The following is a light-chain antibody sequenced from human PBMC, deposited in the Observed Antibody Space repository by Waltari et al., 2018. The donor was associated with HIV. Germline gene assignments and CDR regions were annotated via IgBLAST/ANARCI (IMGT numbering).Light chain of an antibody. J-gene: IGKJ1*01. CDR1: KSVLYSSNNKNY. CDR2: WAS. Sequence: DIVMTQSPDSLVVSLGERATINCKSSKSVLYSSNNKNYLAWYQQKPGQPPKLLIYWASTRESGVPDRFSGSGSGTDFTLTISSLQAEDVAVYYCQQYYSTPWTFGQGTKVEIK. CDR3: QQYYSTPWT. V-gene: IGKV4-1*01.